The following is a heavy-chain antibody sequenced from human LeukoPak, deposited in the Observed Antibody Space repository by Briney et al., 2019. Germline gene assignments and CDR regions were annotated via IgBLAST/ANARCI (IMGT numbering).Heavy chain of an antibody. J-gene: IGHJ5*02. CDR3: ASGYSSSWYWFDP. Sequence: SQTLSLTCTVSGGSISSGGYYWSWIRQHPGKGLEWIGYIYYSGSTYYNPSLKSRVTISVDTSKNQFSLKLSSVTAADTAVYYCASGYSSSWYWFDPWGQGTLVTVSS. CDR2: IYYSGST. CDR1: GGSISSGGYY. V-gene: IGHV4-31*03. D-gene: IGHD6-13*01.